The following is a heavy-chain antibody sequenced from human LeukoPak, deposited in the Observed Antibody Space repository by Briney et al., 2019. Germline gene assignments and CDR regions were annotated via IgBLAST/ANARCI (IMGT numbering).Heavy chain of an antibody. CDR3: ARGLLPLDAFDI. V-gene: IGHV4-30-4*01. CDR1: GGSISSGDYY. Sequence: PSETLSLTCTVSGGSISSGDYYWSWLRQPPGKGLEWIGYIYYSGSTYYNPSLKSRVTISVDTSKNQFSLKLSSVTAADTAVYYCARGLLPLDAFDIWGQGTMVTVSS. CDR2: IYYSGST. J-gene: IGHJ3*02.